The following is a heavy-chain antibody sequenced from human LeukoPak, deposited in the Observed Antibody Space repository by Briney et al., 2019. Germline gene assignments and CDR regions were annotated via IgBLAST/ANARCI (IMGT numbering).Heavy chain of an antibody. CDR3: AVKRTLGKPDI. D-gene: IGHD7-27*01. CDR2: ISSSSSTI. V-gene: IGHV3-48*04. J-gene: IGHJ3*02. CDR1: GFTFSSYS. Sequence: PGGSLRLSCAASGFTFSSYSMNWVRQAPGKGLEWVSYISSSSSTIYYADSVKGRFTISRDNAKNSLYLQMNSLRAEDTAVYYCAVKRTLGKPDIWGQGTMVTVSS.